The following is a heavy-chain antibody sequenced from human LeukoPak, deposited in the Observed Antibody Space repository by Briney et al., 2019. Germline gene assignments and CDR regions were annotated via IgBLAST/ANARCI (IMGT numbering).Heavy chain of an antibody. Sequence: ASVKVSCKASGYTFTSYAMNWVRQAPGQGLEWMGWINTNTGNPTYAQGFTGRFVFSLDTSVSTAYLQISSLKAEDTAVYYCARGYYDILTGYYSAFDIWGQGTMVTVSS. CDR2: INTNTGNP. J-gene: IGHJ3*02. CDR3: ARGYYDILTGYYSAFDI. V-gene: IGHV7-4-1*02. D-gene: IGHD3-9*01. CDR1: GYTFTSYA.